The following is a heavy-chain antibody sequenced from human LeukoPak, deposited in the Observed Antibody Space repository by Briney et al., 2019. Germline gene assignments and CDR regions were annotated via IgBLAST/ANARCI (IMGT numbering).Heavy chain of an antibody. J-gene: IGHJ5*02. D-gene: IGHD2-2*01. V-gene: IGHV1-69*05. CDR2: IIPIFGTA. Sequence: ASVKVSCKASGGTFRSYAISWVRQAPGQGLEWMGRIIPIFGTANYAQKFQGRVTITTDESTSTAYMELSSLRSEDTAVYYCASSGYCSSTICLYNWFDPWGQGTLVTVSS. CDR3: ASSGYCSSTICLYNWFDP. CDR1: GGTFRSYA.